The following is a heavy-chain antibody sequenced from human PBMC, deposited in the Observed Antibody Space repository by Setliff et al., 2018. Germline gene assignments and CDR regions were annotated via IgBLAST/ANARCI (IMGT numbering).Heavy chain of an antibody. V-gene: IGHV3-21*01. CDR2: ISSSSSYI. Sequence: TGGSLRLSCAASGFTFSSYSLNWVRQAPGKGLEWVSSISSSSSYIYDADSVQGRFTISRDNAKNSLYLQMNSLRAEDTAVYYCASSSGWIPWIQHWGPGTLVTVSS. CDR3: ASSSGWIPWIQH. J-gene: IGHJ1*01. CDR1: GFTFSSYS. D-gene: IGHD3-10*01.